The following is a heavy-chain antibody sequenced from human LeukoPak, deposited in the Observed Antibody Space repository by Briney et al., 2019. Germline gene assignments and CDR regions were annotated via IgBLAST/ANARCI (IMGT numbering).Heavy chain of an antibody. CDR2: IWYDGSRK. Sequence: GRSLRLSCVASGFSVTSHGMYWVRQAPGKGLEWVAVIWYDGSRKYYADSVKGRFTISRDNSKSTLYLQMNSLRAEDTAVYYCARDIAMVADDYWGQGTLVTVSS. V-gene: IGHV3-33*07. CDR3: ARDIAMVADDY. D-gene: IGHD2-15*01. J-gene: IGHJ4*02. CDR1: GFSVTSHG.